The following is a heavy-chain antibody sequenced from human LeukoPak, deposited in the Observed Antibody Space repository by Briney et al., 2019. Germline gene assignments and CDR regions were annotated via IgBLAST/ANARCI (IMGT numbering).Heavy chain of an antibody. CDR2: IIPMYGTS. CDR1: GDTFDIHA. V-gene: IGHV1-69*06. Sequence: GASVTVSFKASGDTFDIHALSWVRQAPGQGLEWMGAIIPMYGTSNYAQKFQGRVAIIADKSTSTAYMELNSLTSEDTAVYYCAIAQNDHGYVYFGMDVWGKGTTVTVSS. D-gene: IGHD5-12*01. J-gene: IGHJ6*04. CDR3: AIAQNDHGYVYFGMDV.